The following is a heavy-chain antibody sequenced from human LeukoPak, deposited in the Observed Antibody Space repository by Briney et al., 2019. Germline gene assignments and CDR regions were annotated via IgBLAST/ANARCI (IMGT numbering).Heavy chain of an antibody. CDR2: ISSGSGSI. D-gene: IGHD5-12*01. Sequence: GGSLRLSCAASGFTFSTYNMNWVRQAPGKGLEWVSSISSGSGSIYYADSVKGRFTISRGNAKNSLYLQMNSLRAEDTALYYCARGGRGYYFDFWGQGILVTVSS. CDR3: ARGGRGYYFDF. J-gene: IGHJ4*02. CDR1: GFTFSTYN. V-gene: IGHV3-21*01.